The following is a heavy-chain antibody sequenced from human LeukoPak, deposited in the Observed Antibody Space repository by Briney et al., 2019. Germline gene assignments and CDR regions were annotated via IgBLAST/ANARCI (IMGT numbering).Heavy chain of an antibody. CDR2: ISGSGGGT. V-gene: IGHV3-23*01. Sequence: PGGSLRLSCAVSGITISNYGMSWVRQAPARGQEWVAGISGSGGGTNYAESVKGRFIISRDNPKNTLYLQMNSLRAEDTAVYFCAKRGVVIRVILVGFHKEAYYFDSWGQGALVTVSS. D-gene: IGHD3-22*01. CDR3: AKRGVVIRVILVGFHKEAYYFDS. CDR1: GITISNYG. J-gene: IGHJ4*02.